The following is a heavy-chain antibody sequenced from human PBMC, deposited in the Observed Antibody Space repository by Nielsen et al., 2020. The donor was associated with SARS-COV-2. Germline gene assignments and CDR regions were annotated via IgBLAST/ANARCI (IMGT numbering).Heavy chain of an antibody. V-gene: IGHV3-43*02. CDR1: GFTFDDYA. D-gene: IGHD3-22*01. CDR2: ISGDGGST. J-gene: IGHJ4*02. CDR3: AIDYYDSSGYPTAFDY. Sequence: GESLKISCAASGFTFDDYAMHWVRQAPGKGLEWVSLISGDGGSTYYADSVKGRFTISRDNSKNSLYLQMNSLRTEDTALYYCAIDYYDSSGYPTAFDYWGQGTLVTVSS.